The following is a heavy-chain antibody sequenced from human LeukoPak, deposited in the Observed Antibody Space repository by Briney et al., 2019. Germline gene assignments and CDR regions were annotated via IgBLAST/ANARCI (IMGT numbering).Heavy chain of an antibody. CDR2: INPNSGGT. CDR3: ARDRIAAAGQLYNWFDP. CDR1: GYTFTGYY. J-gene: IGHJ5*02. D-gene: IGHD6-13*01. Sequence: ASVKVSCKASGYTFTGYYMHWVRQAPGQGLEWMGRINPNSGGTNYAQKFQGRATMTRDTSISTAYMELSRLRADDTAVYYCARDRIAAAGQLYNWFDPWGQGTLVTVSS. V-gene: IGHV1-2*06.